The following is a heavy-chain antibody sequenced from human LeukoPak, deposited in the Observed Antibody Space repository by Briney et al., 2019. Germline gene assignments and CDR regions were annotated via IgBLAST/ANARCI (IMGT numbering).Heavy chain of an antibody. Sequence: ASVKVSCKASGYTFTSYYMHWVRQAPGQGLEWMGIINPSGGSTSYAQKFQGRVTMTRDMSTSTVYMELSSLRSEDTAVYYCARGGTSASYDGTRYYYHTDIWGKGTTVTVSS. D-gene: IGHD2-15*01. J-gene: IGHJ6*03. V-gene: IGHV1-46*01. CDR2: INPSGGST. CDR1: GYTFTSYY. CDR3: ARGGTSASYDGTRYYYHTDI.